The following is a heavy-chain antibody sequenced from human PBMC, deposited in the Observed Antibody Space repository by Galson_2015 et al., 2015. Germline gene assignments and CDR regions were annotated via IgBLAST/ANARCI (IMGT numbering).Heavy chain of an antibody. D-gene: IGHD3-3*01. V-gene: IGHV3-23*01. CDR3: AKHSFWSGPTPFDY. CDR2: ISGSGGST. CDR1: EFTFSSYA. Sequence: SLRLSCAASEFTFSSYAMSWVRQAPGKGLEWVSAISGSGGSTYYADSVKGRFTISRDNSKNTLYLQMNSLIAEDTAVYYCAKHSFWSGPTPFDYWGQGTLVTVSS. J-gene: IGHJ4*02.